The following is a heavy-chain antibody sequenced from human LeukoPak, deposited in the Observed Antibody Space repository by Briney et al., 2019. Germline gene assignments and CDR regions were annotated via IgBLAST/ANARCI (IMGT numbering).Heavy chain of an antibody. J-gene: IGHJ6*02. D-gene: IGHD3-9*01. CDR3: AKTRELVIIYYGMDV. Sequence: GGSLRLSCAASGFTFSSYGMRWVRQAPGKGLEWVAVISYDGSNKYYADSVKGRFTISRDNSKNTLYLQMNSLRAEDTAVYYCAKTRELVIIYYGMDVWGQGTTVTVSS. CDR2: ISYDGSNK. V-gene: IGHV3-30*18. CDR1: GFTFSSYG.